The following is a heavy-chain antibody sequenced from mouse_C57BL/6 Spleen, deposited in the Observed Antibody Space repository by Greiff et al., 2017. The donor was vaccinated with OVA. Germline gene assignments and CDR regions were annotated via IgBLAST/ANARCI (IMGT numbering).Heavy chain of an antibody. CDR2: IDPENGDT. CDR3: TTLAGTSWFAY. V-gene: IGHV14-4*01. CDR1: GFNIKDDY. J-gene: IGHJ3*01. D-gene: IGHD4-1*01. Sequence: EVQLQESGAELVRPGASVKLSCTASGFNIKDDYMHWVKQRPEQGLEWIGWIDPENGDTEYASKFQGKATITADTSSNTAYLQLSSLTSEDTAVYYCTTLAGTSWFAYWGQGTLVTVSA.